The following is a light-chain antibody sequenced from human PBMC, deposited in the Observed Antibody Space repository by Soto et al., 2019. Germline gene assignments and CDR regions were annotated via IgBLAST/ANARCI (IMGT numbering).Light chain of an antibody. CDR2: GAS. Sequence: EIVLTQSPSTLSLSPGERATLSCRASQTVSRRSLAWYQQKPGQAPRLLIYGASSRATGIPDRFSGSGSGTDFTLTISRLEPEDSAVYYCQPTGRQGMFGQWTKVDI. CDR1: QTVSRRS. CDR3: QPTGRQGM. J-gene: IGKJ1*01. V-gene: IGKV3-20*01.